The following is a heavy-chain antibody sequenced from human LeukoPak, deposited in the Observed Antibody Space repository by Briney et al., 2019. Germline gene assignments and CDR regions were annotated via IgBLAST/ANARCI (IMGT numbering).Heavy chain of an antibody. J-gene: IGHJ5*02. V-gene: IGHV1-69*05. CDR1: GGTFSSYA. CDR3: ARDLSQRSYGSGSNWFDP. Sequence: SVKVSCKASGGTFSSYAISWVRQAPGQGLEWLGRIIPIFGTANYAQKFQGRVTITTDESTSTAYMELSSLRSEDTAVYYCARDLSQRSYGSGSNWFDPWGQGTLVTVSS. CDR2: IIPIFGTA. D-gene: IGHD3-10*01.